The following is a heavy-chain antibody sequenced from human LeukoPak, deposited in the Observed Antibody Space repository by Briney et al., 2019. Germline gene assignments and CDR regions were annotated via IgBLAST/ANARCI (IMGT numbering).Heavy chain of an antibody. Sequence: SETLSLTCTVSGGSISSSNYYWGWIRQPPGKGLEWIGSFYYSGITYYNPSLKSRVTISVDTSNNQFSLKLSSVTAADTAMYYCARLLIYCSSTSCHFDHWGQGTLVTVYS. CDR3: ARLLIYCSSTSCHFDH. J-gene: IGHJ4*02. CDR2: FYYSGIT. V-gene: IGHV4-39*01. CDR1: GGSISSSNYY. D-gene: IGHD2-2*01.